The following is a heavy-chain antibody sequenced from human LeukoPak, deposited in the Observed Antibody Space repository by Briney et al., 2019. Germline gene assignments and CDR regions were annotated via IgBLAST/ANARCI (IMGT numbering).Heavy chain of an antibody. CDR2: INAGNGNT. Sequence: ASVKVSCKASGYTFTSYAMHWVRQAPGQRLEWMGWINAGNGNTKYSRKFQGRVTITRDTSASTAYMELSSLRSEDTAVYYCARDDIAAAGYYFDYWGQGTLVTVSS. J-gene: IGHJ4*02. V-gene: IGHV1-3*01. D-gene: IGHD6-13*01. CDR1: GYTFTSYA. CDR3: ARDDIAAAGYYFDY.